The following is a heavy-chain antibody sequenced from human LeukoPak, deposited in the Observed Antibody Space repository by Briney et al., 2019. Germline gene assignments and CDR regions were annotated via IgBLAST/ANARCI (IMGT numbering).Heavy chain of an antibody. CDR2: LSGSGGST. D-gene: IGHD2-21*02. CDR3: AKGGGGDFPFDY. Sequence: GGSLRLYCAASGFTFSNYAMRWVRQAPGLGLERVSGLSGSGGSTYYADSVKGRFTISRDNFKNTLYLQMNSLRAEDTAVYYCAKGGGGDFPFDYWGQGTLVTVSS. CDR1: GFTFSNYA. J-gene: IGHJ4*02. V-gene: IGHV3-23*01.